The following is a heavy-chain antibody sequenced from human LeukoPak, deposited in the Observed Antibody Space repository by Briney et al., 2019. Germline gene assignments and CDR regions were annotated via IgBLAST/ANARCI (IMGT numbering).Heavy chain of an antibody. D-gene: IGHD6-19*01. J-gene: IGHJ4*02. V-gene: IGHV3-9*01. CDR2: ISWNSGSI. CDR3: AKDMGQWLEVGFHY. Sequence: GGSLRLSCAASGFTFDDYAMHWVRQAPGKGLEWVSGISWNSGSIGYADSVKGRFTISRDNAKNSLYLQMNSLRAEDTALYYCAKDMGQWLEVGFHYWGQGTLVTVSS. CDR1: GFTFDDYA.